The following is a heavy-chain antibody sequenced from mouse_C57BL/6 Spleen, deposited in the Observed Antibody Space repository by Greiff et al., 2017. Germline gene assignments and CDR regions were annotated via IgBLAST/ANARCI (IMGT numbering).Heavy chain of an antibody. D-gene: IGHD2-2*01. CDR2: IDPSDSYT. Sequence: VQLQQPGAELVKPGASVKLSCKASGYTFTSYWMQWVKRRPGQGLEWIGEIDPSDSYTNYNQKFKGKATLTVDTSSSTAYMQLSSLTSEDSAVYYCARSGYGYEGAWFAYWGQGTLVTVSA. CDR3: ARSGYGYEGAWFAY. V-gene: IGHV1-50*01. CDR1: GYTFTSYW. J-gene: IGHJ3*01.